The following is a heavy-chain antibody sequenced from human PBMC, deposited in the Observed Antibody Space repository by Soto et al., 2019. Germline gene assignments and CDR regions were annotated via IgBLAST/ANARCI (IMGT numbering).Heavy chain of an antibody. J-gene: IGHJ4*02. CDR1: GYSFTSYW. CDR2: IDPSDSYT. V-gene: IGHV5-10-1*01. Sequence: GESLKISCKGSGYSFTSYWISWVRQMPRKGLEWMGRIDPSDSYTNYSPSFQGHVTISADKSISTAYLQWSSLKASATAMYYCATGFNRPHDYWGQGTLVTVSS. CDR3: ATGFNRPHDY.